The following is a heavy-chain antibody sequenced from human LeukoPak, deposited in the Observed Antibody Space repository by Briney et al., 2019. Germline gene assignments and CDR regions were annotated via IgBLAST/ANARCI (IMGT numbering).Heavy chain of an antibody. D-gene: IGHD3-9*01. V-gene: IGHV4-39*01. CDR1: GGSISSSSSY. Sequence: SETLSLTCTLSGGSISSSSSYWGWIRQPPGMGLEYIGSFYYSGSTYYNPSLKSRVSISVDTSKNQFSLKLSSVTAADTAVYYCARHYYFDYLFQWFDPWGQGTLVTVSS. CDR3: ARHYYFDYLFQWFDP. CDR2: FYYSGST. J-gene: IGHJ5*02.